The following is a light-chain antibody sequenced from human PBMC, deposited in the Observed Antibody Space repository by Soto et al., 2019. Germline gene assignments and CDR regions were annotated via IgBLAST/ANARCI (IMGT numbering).Light chain of an antibody. J-gene: IGKJ5*01. CDR1: LSVSVY. Sequence: VVLTHYPATLSFSPDERATLSCRTSLSVSVYLDWYQQKPGQAPRLLISDASNRATGIPARFSGSGSGTDFTLTISSLEPEDFAVYYCHQRQYWPPITFGQGTRLEIK. CDR3: HQRQYWPPIT. CDR2: DAS. V-gene: IGKV3-11*01.